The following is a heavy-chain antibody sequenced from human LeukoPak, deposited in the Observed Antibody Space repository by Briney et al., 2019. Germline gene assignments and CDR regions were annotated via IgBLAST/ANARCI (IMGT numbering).Heavy chain of an antibody. CDR3: ARDYRQWLVGNY. Sequence: VASVKVSCKASGYTFTSYGISWVRQAPGQGLEWMGWISAYNGNTNYAQKLQGRVTMTTDTSTSTAYMELRSLRSDDTAVYYRARDYRQWLVGNYWGQGTLVTVSS. V-gene: IGHV1-18*01. CDR1: GYTFTSYG. CDR2: ISAYNGNT. D-gene: IGHD6-19*01. J-gene: IGHJ4*02.